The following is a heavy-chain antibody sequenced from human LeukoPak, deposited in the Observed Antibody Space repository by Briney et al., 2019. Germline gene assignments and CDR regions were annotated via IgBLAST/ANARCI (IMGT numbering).Heavy chain of an antibody. CDR3: ARDGYGGNRDFDY. Sequence: PGGSLRLSCAASGFTFSTYTMNWVRQAPGKGLEWVSSISTSSIYIYYADSLKGRFTISRDNAKNSLYLQMNSLRAEDTAVYYCARDGYGGNRDFDYWGQGTLVTVSS. J-gene: IGHJ4*02. D-gene: IGHD4-23*01. CDR2: ISTSSIYI. V-gene: IGHV3-21*01. CDR1: GFTFSTYT.